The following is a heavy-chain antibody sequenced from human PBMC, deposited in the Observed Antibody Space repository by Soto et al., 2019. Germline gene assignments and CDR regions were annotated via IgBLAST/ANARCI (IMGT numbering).Heavy chain of an antibody. D-gene: IGHD4-17*01. Sequence: SETLSLTCTVSGASITGSFFWSWIRQPAGKGLEWIGRFSLSGTTNYSPSLTSRVSISVDTSKNQVSLKLTSVTAADTAVYFCARVTMVIRDSDHFGVDVWGHGTTVTVSS. CDR2: FSLSGTT. CDR3: ARVTMVIRDSDHFGVDV. J-gene: IGHJ6*02. V-gene: IGHV4-61*02. CDR1: GASITGSFF.